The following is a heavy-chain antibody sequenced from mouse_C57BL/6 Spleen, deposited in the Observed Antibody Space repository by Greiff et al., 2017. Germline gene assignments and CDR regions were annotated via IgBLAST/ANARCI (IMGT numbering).Heavy chain of an antibody. V-gene: IGHV5-6*01. CDR3: ARRNDGYLDY. Sequence: EVQLVESGGDLVKPGGSLKLSCAASGFTFSSYGMSWVRQTPDKRLEWVATISSGGSYTYYPASVKGRFTISRDNAKNTLYLQMSSLKSEDTAMYYCARRNDGYLDYWGQGTTLTVAS. CDR1: GFTFSSYG. CDR2: ISSGGSYT. J-gene: IGHJ2*01. D-gene: IGHD2-3*01.